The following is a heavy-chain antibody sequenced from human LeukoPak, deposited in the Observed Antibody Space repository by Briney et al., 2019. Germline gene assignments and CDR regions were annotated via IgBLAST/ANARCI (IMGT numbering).Heavy chain of an antibody. Sequence: SVKVSCKASGYTFTSYDINWVRQAPGQGLEWMGGIIPIFGTANYAQKFQGRVTITTDESTSTAYMELSSLRSEDTAVYYCASLYSSGPGWGQGTLVTVSS. CDR2: IIPIFGTA. CDR1: GYTFTSYD. CDR3: ASLYSSGPG. J-gene: IGHJ4*02. V-gene: IGHV1-69*05. D-gene: IGHD6-19*01.